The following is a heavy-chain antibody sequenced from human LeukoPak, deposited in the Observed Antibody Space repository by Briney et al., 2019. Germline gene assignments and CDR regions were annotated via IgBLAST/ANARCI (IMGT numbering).Heavy chain of an antibody. CDR1: GFTFSSYG. D-gene: IGHD6-13*01. CDR3: ASCQQQGRHDAFDI. CDR2: IRYDGSNK. V-gene: IGHV3-30*02. Sequence: GSLRLYCAASGFTFSSYGMHWDRQAQGQELEWVAFIRYDGSNKYYADSVKGRFTISRDNSKNTLYLQMNSLRAEDTAVYYCASCQQQGRHDAFDIWGEGTMVTVSS. J-gene: IGHJ3*02.